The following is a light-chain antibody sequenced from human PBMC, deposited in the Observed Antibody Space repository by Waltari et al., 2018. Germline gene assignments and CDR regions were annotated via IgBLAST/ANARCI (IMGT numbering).Light chain of an antibody. CDR2: EAT. CDR1: QRIGSW. V-gene: IGKV1-5*03. J-gene: IGKJ3*01. Sequence: DIQMTQSPSTLSASVGDRVTITYRASQRIGSWLAWYQQKPGKAPKLLIYEATSLESGVPSRFSASGSGTEFTLTISSLQPDDFATYYCQRYNSYPITFGPGTKVDI. CDR3: QRYNSYPIT.